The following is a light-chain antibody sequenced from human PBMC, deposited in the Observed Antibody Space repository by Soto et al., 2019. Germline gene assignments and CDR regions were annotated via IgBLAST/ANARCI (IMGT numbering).Light chain of an antibody. Sequence: ETVMTQSPATLSVSPGERATLSCRASQSVNSNLAWYQQKLGQAPRVLIYGASTRPTGVPARFSGSGSGTEFILTISSLQSEDFALYYCQEYNTWPWTFGQGTKVEIK. CDR2: GAS. V-gene: IGKV3-15*01. CDR3: QEYNTWPWT. CDR1: QSVNSN. J-gene: IGKJ1*01.